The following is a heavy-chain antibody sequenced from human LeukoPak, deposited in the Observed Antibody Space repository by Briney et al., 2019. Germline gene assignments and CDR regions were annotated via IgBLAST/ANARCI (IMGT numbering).Heavy chain of an antibody. J-gene: IGHJ4*02. CDR3: ARAGYSGYDPFDY. D-gene: IGHD5-12*01. V-gene: IGHV1-69*13. Sequence: SVKVSCKASGGTFSSYAISWVRQAPGQGLEWMGGIIPIFGTANYVQKFQGRVTITADESTSTAYMELSSLRSEDTAVYYCARAGYSGYDPFDYWGQGTLVTVSS. CDR2: IIPIFGTA. CDR1: GGTFSSYA.